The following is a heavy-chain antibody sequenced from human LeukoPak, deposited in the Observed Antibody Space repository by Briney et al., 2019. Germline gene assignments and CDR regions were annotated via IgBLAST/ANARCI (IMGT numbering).Heavy chain of an antibody. CDR2: ISAYNGNT. V-gene: IGHV1-18*01. CDR1: GYTFTSYG. CDR3: ERDGSSSPTSNFNWFDP. Sequence: ASVKVSCKASGYTFTSYGISWVRQAPGQGLEWMGWISAYNGNTNYAQKLQGRVTMTTDTTTSTAYMELRSLRSDDTAVYYCERDGSSSPTSNFNWFDPWGQGTLVTVSS. D-gene: IGHD6-13*01. J-gene: IGHJ5*02.